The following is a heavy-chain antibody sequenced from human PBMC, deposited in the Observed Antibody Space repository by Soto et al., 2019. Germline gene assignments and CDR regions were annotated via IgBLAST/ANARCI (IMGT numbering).Heavy chain of an antibody. Sequence: SETLSLTCSASGGSITSSSHFWGWVRQPPGKGLEWIGTIYFTGNTYYTPSLKGRLTMSIDTSKNEFSLRLNSVTAADTAVYYCAGQTFTIAAASYGRSNWFDPWGPGTLVTVSS. J-gene: IGHJ5*02. CDR3: AGQTFTIAAASYGRSNWFDP. D-gene: IGHD6-25*01. CDR2: IYFTGNT. V-gene: IGHV4-39*01. CDR1: GGSITSSSHF.